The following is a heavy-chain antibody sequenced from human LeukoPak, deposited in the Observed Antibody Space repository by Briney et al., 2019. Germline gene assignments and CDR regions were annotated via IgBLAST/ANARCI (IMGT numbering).Heavy chain of an antibody. D-gene: IGHD3-22*01. Sequence: PSETLSLICTISGYSISSGYYWGWIRQPPGKGLEWIVSMYHTGSTYYDPSLKSRVTISLDTSKNQLSLKLSSVTAADTTLYYCATDLGSGLVRHWGQGTLVTVPS. CDR2: MYHTGST. V-gene: IGHV4-38-2*02. CDR3: ATDLGSGLVRH. CDR1: GYSISSGYY. J-gene: IGHJ4*02.